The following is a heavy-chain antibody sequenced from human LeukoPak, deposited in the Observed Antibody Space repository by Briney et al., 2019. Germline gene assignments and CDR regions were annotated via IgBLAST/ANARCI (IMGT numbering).Heavy chain of an antibody. V-gene: IGHV3-33*01. J-gene: IGHJ3*02. CDR3: ARDREQLVHIDAFDI. D-gene: IGHD6-13*01. CDR2: ILSDGSKE. CDR1: GFTFSSYG. Sequence: GGSLRLSCAASGFTFSSYGMHWVRQAPGKGLEWVAVILSDGSKEFYTDSVKGRFTISRDNAKNSLYLQMNSLRAEDTAVYYCARDREQLVHIDAFDIWGQGTMVTVSS.